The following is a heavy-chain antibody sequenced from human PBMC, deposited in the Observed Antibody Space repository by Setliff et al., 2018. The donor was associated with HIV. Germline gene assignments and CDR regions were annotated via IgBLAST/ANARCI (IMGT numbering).Heavy chain of an antibody. Sequence: GGSLRLSCAASGFTFSSYTMNWVRQAPGKGLEWVSSISSSSYYIYYADSVKGRFTISRDNAKNSLFLQMNSLRTEDTAVYYCASIELAAMVPVDYWGQGTLVTVSS. J-gene: IGHJ4*02. CDR3: ASIELAAMVPVDY. V-gene: IGHV3-21*01. D-gene: IGHD5-18*01. CDR1: GFTFSSYT. CDR2: ISSSSYYI.